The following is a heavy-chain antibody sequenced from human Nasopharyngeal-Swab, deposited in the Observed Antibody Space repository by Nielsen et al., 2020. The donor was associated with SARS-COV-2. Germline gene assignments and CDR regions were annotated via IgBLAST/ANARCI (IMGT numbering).Heavy chain of an antibody. Sequence: SLKISCAASGFTFDDYAMHWVRQAPGKGLEWVSGISWNSGTIGYADSVTGRFTISRDNAKNSLFLQMNSLRTEDTALYYCARDAARSWYNWFDPWGQGTLVTVSS. J-gene: IGHJ5*02. V-gene: IGHV3-9*01. D-gene: IGHD6-13*01. CDR3: ARDAARSWYNWFDP. CDR1: GFTFDDYA. CDR2: ISWNSGTI.